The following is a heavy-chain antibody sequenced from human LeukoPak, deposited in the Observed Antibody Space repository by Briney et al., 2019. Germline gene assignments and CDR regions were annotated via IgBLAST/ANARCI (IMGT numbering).Heavy chain of an antibody. CDR1: GGTFSSYT. CDR2: IIPILGIA. CDR3: ARGGYSGYGVFDY. Sequence: GSSVKVPCKASGGTFSSYTISWVRQAPGQGLEWMGRIIPILGIANYAQKFQGRVTITADKSTSTAYMELSSLRSEDTAVYYCARGGYSGYGVFDYWGQGTLVTVSS. D-gene: IGHD5-12*01. J-gene: IGHJ4*02. V-gene: IGHV1-69*02.